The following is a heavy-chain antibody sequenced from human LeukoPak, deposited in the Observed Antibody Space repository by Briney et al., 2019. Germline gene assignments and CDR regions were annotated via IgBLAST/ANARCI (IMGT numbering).Heavy chain of an antibody. V-gene: IGHV4-31*03. Sequence: SQTLSLTCTVSGGSISSGGYYWSWIRQHPGKSLEWIGCIYYSGSTYYNPSLKSRVTISVDTSKNQFSLKLSSVTAADTAVYYCARAGDYYDSSGYPYYFDYWGQGTLVTVSS. J-gene: IGHJ4*02. CDR2: IYYSGST. CDR1: GGSISSGGYY. D-gene: IGHD3-22*01. CDR3: ARAGDYYDSSGYPYYFDY.